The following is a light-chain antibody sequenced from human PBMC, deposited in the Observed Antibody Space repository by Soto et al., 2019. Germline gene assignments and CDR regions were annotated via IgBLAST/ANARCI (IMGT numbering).Light chain of an antibody. Sequence: QSALTQPPSVSGAPGQRVTISCTGSSSNIGAGYAVHWYQQLPGTAPKLLIYGNSNRPSGVPDRFSGSKSGTSASLAITGLQAEDEADYYCQSYDSSLSRGVFGGGTKLTVL. CDR3: QSYDSSLSRGV. J-gene: IGLJ2*01. V-gene: IGLV1-40*01. CDR2: GNS. CDR1: SSNIGAGYA.